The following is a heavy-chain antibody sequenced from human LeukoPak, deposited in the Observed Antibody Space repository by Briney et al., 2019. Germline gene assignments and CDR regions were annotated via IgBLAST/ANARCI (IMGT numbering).Heavy chain of an antibody. CDR1: GGSFSGYY. V-gene: IGHV4-34*01. J-gene: IGHJ5*02. CDR2: INHSGST. CDR3: ASRVLAAAGTGRRYSWFDP. D-gene: IGHD6-13*01. Sequence: PSETLSLTCAVYGGSFSGYYWSWIRQPPGKGLEWIGEINHSGSTNYNPSLKSRVTISVDTSKNQFSQKLSSVTAADTAVYYCASRVLAAAGTGRRYSWFDPWGQGTLVTVSS.